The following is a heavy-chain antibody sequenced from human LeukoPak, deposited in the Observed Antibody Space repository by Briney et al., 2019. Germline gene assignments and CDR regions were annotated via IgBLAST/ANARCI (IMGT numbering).Heavy chain of an antibody. CDR1: GGSISSSSYY. CDR3: ARGGLTMVRGVIHYYYYGMDV. CDR2: IYTSGST. Sequence: SETLSLTCTVSGGSISSSSYYWSWIRQPPGKGLEWIGYIYTSGSTNYNPTLKSRVTISVDTSKNQFSLKLSSVTAADTAVYYCARGGLTMVRGVIHYYYYGMDVWGQGTTVTVSS. D-gene: IGHD3-10*01. J-gene: IGHJ6*02. V-gene: IGHV4-61*01.